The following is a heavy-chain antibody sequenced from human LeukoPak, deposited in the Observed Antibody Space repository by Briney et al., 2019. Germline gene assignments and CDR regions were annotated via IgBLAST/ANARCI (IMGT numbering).Heavy chain of an antibody. D-gene: IGHD6-19*01. J-gene: IGHJ3*02. CDR3: ARGRSSGWPIDAFDI. Sequence: ASVKVSCKASGYTFTSYAMNWVRQAPGQGLEWMGWINTNTGNPTYAQGFTGRFVFSLDTPVSTAYLQISSLKAEDTAVYYCARGRSSGWPIDAFDIWGQGTMVTVSS. V-gene: IGHV7-4-1*02. CDR2: INTNTGNP. CDR1: GYTFTSYA.